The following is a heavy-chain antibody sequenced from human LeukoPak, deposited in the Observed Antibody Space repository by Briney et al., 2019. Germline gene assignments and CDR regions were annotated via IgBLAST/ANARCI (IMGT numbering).Heavy chain of an antibody. V-gene: IGHV3-23*01. CDR3: AKAPAHADLDKCSSTSCYEVRYYYMDV. CDR1: GFTFSNYA. D-gene: IGHD2-2*01. J-gene: IGHJ6*03. CDR2: ISGSGGST. Sequence: GGSLRLSCAASGFTFSNYAMSWVRQAPGKGLEWVSAISGSGGSTYYADSVKGRFTISRDNSKNTLYLQMNSLRAEDTAVYYCAKAPAHADLDKCSSTSCYEVRYYYMDVWGKGTTVTVSS.